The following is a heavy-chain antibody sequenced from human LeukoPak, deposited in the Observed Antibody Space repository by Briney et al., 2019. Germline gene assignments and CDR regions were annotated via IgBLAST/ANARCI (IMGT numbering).Heavy chain of an antibody. CDR3: AAGSTYSGSWYVVWFDP. CDR1: GGSFGGYY. D-gene: IGHD6-13*01. CDR2: INHSGST. V-gene: IGHV4-34*01. J-gene: IGHJ5*02. Sequence: SETLSLTCAVYGGSFGGYYWSWIRQPPGKWLEWIGEINHSGSTNYDPSLKSRVTISVDTSKNQFSLKLSSVTAADTAVYYCAAGSTYSGSWYVVWFDPCGQGSLVTVSS.